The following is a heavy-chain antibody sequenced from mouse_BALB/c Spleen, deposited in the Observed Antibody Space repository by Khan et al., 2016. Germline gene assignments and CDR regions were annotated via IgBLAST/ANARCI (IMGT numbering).Heavy chain of an antibody. J-gene: IGHJ4*01. CDR2: ISSGGST. V-gene: IGHV5-6-5*01. Sequence: GGAGGGLVKPGGSLKLSCAASGFTFSSYAMSLVRQTPEKRLHWVASISSGGSTYYPDSLKGRFTISRDNARNILYLQMSSLRAEDTAMYYCAREENAMDYWGQGTSVTVSS. CDR3: AREENAMDY. CDR1: GFTFSSYA.